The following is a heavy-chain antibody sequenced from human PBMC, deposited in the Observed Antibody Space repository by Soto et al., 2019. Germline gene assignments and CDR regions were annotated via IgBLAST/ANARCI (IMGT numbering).Heavy chain of an antibody. CDR1: GFTFNNFA. Sequence: EMQLLESGGGLQQPGGSLRLSCAASGFTFNNFAMGWVRQAPGKGLAWISAVTGRSRNTYYADSVKGRFTISRHNFENTVYLQMDGLRVEDTAVYYCEKMTTYGGKYRDAFDVWGRGTRVTVAS. J-gene: IGHJ3*01. V-gene: IGHV3-23*01. D-gene: IGHD4-17*01. CDR2: VTGRSRNT. CDR3: EKMTTYGGKYRDAFDV.